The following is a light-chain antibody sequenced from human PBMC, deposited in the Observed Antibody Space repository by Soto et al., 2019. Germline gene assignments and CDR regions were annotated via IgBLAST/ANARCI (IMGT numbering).Light chain of an antibody. J-gene: IGLJ1*01. CDR3: SSYTTSSSPYV. CDR2: EVS. Sequence: QSVLTQPASVSGSPGQSVTISCTGSSSDVGVYNFVSWYQQHPAKAPKFIIYEVSNRPSGVSNHFSGSKSDNTASLTISGLQPEDEADYYCSSYTTSSSPYVLGTGTKVTVL. V-gene: IGLV2-14*01. CDR1: SSDVGVYNF.